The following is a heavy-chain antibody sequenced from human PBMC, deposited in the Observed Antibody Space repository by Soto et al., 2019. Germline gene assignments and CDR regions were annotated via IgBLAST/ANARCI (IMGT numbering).Heavy chain of an antibody. D-gene: IGHD3-9*01. Sequence: LILSCAASGFTFSSCEINWVRHAPVKWLEWVSYISSSGSTIYYADSVKGRFTISRDNAKNSLYLQMNSLRAEDTAVYYCASTFYDILTGYSPGPFDYWGQGTLVTVSS. V-gene: IGHV3-48*03. J-gene: IGHJ4*02. CDR3: ASTFYDILTGYSPGPFDY. CDR2: ISSSGSTI. CDR1: GFTFSSCE.